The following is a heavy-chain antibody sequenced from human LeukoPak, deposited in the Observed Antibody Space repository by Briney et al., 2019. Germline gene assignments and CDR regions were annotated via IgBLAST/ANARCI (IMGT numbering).Heavy chain of an antibody. Sequence: PGGSLRLSCAASGFTVSSNYMSWVRQAPGKGLEWVSVIYSGGSTYYADSVKGRFTISRDNSKNTLYLQMNSLRAEDTAVYYCARAYSSSWYGDYYYGMDVWGQGTTVTVSS. CDR3: ARAYSSSWYGDYYYGMDV. J-gene: IGHJ6*02. V-gene: IGHV3-53*01. CDR2: IYSGGST. CDR1: GFTVSSNY. D-gene: IGHD6-13*01.